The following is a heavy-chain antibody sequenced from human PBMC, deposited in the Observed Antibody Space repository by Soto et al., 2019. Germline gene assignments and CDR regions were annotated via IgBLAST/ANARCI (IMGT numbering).Heavy chain of an antibody. Sequence: GGSLRLSCAASGFTFSSYAMSWVRQAPGKGLEWVSAISGSGGSTYYADSVKGRFTISRDNSKNTLYLQMNSLRAEDTAVYYCATQRRVTMVRGVISYFDYWGQGTLVTVSS. CDR3: ATQRRVTMVRGVISYFDY. D-gene: IGHD3-10*01. V-gene: IGHV3-23*01. CDR1: GFTFSSYA. CDR2: ISGSGGST. J-gene: IGHJ4*02.